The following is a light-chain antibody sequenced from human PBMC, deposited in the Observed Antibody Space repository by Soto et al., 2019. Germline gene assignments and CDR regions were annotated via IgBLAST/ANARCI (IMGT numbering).Light chain of an antibody. CDR1: QSLNGN. Sequence: EIVMTQSPATLSVSPGERATLSCRASQSLNGNLAWYQQKPGQGPRLLIYGASTRATGIPARFSGSGSGTEFTLTIGSLQSEDFAVYHCQQYNKWPLTFGGGTKVEIK. J-gene: IGKJ4*01. CDR3: QQYNKWPLT. V-gene: IGKV3-15*01. CDR2: GAS.